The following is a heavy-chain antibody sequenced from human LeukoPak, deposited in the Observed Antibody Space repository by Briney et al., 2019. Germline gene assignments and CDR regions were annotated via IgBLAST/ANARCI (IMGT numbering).Heavy chain of an antibody. CDR2: IYSGGST. Sequence: GGSLRLSCAASGFTVSSNYMSWVRQAPGKGLEWVSVIYSGGSTYYADSVKGRFTISRDNSKNTLYLQMNSLRAEDTAVYYCANELPRWLGAYYYYYYGMDVWGQGTTVTVSS. J-gene: IGHJ6*02. D-gene: IGHD6-19*01. CDR3: ANELPRWLGAYYYYYYGMDV. CDR1: GFTVSSNY. V-gene: IGHV3-66*01.